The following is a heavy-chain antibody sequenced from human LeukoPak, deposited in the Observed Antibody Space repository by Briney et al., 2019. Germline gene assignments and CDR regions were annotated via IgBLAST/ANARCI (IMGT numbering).Heavy chain of an antibody. CDR2: IYTSGST. Sequence: SETLSLTCTVSGGSISSGSYYWSWIRQPAGRGLEWIGRIYTSGSTNYNPSLKSRVTISVDTSKNQFSLELSSVTAADTAVYYCARTRLYMSSSGFFDYWGRGTLVTVSS. D-gene: IGHD6-6*01. CDR1: GGSISSGSYY. CDR3: ARTRLYMSSSGFFDY. J-gene: IGHJ4*02. V-gene: IGHV4-61*02.